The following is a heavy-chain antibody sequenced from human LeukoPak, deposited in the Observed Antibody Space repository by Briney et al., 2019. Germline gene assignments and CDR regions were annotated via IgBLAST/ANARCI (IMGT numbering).Heavy chain of an antibody. CDR1: GYTFTSYD. CDR3: ASGLSNGGHSGVVDL. Sequence: GASVKVSCKASGYTFTSYDINWVRQGTGEGLEWVGWLNPNSGNTGYPQKFPGRVTMTRNTSISTAYMELSSLRSEDTAVHYCASGLSNGGHSGVVDLWRQGTMHRVSS. J-gene: IGHJ3*01. CDR2: LNPNSGNT. V-gene: IGHV1-8*01. D-gene: IGHD4-23*01.